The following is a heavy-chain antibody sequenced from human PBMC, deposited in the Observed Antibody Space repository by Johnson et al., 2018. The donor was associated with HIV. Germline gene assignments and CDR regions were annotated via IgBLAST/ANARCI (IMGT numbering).Heavy chain of an antibody. CDR3: ARAEPWDRRHYAFDI. V-gene: IGHV3-66*01. J-gene: IGHJ3*02. CDR2: IYSGGDT. CDR1: GFTFSSNY. Sequence: VQLVESGGGLVQPGGSLRLSCAASGFTFSSNYMSWVRQAPGKGLEWVSVIYSGGDTYYADSMRGRLTISRDNSKNTVYLQMNSLRAEDTAVYYCARAEPWDRRHYAFDIWGQGTVVTVSS. D-gene: IGHD1-1*01.